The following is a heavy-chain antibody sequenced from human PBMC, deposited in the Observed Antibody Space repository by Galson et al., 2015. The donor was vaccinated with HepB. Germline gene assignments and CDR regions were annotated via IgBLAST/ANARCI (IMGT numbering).Heavy chain of an antibody. Sequence: SLRLSCAASGFTFSSYGMHWVRQAPGKGLEWVAVISYDGSNKYYADSVKGRFTISRDNSKNTLYLQMNSLRAEDTAVYYCAKVRKSSSWYHPLDYWGQGPLVTVSS. CDR1: GFTFSSYG. CDR3: AKVRKSSSWYHPLDY. CDR2: ISYDGSNK. V-gene: IGHV3-30*18. J-gene: IGHJ4*02. D-gene: IGHD6-13*01.